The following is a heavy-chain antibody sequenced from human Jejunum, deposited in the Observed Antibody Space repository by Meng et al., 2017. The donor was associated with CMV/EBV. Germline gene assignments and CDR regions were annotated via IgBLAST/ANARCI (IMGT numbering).Heavy chain of an antibody. CDR3: ARDKAGYKNCDS. J-gene: IGHJ5*01. CDR2: IYHKGHT. Sequence: QWQLQESGPGLVEPSQTLSLTCTVSGGSIASDDYWWSWIRQPPGKGLEWIGYIYHKGHTYYNPSLRSRISISVDTSKNQFSLRLNSVTAADTAVYYCARDKAGYKNCDSWGQGTLVTVSS. D-gene: IGHD5-24*01. V-gene: IGHV4-30-4*08. CDR1: GGSIASDDYW.